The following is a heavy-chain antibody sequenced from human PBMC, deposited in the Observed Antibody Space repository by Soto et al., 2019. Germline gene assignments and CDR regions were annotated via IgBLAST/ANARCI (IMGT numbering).Heavy chain of an antibody. J-gene: IGHJ6*02. V-gene: IGHV3-15*07. CDR3: SPNKRSRWSLDL. D-gene: IGHD3-3*01. CDR1: GFTFSNAW. CDR2: IKSKSDGGTT. Sequence: GGPLRLSCAASGFTFSNAWMNWVRQAKGKGLEWVGRIKSKSDGGTTDYAAPVKGRFTISRDDSKDTLYLQVNGLKIEDTGLYLCSPNKRSRWSLDLWGQGTTVTVSS.